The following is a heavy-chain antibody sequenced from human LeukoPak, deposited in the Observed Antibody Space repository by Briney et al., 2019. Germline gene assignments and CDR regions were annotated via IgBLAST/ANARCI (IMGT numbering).Heavy chain of an antibody. V-gene: IGHV3-7*01. Sequence: HSGGSLRLSCEGSGFTFSNYWMSWVRQAPGKGLEWVANIQQHGSETYYGDSAKGRFTISRDNAKNSLYLQMNSLRAEDTAVYYCATYSSSNGREFQYWGQGTLVTVSS. CDR1: GFTFSNYW. D-gene: IGHD2-2*01. J-gene: IGHJ1*01. CDR3: ATYSSSNGREFQY. CDR2: IQQHGSET.